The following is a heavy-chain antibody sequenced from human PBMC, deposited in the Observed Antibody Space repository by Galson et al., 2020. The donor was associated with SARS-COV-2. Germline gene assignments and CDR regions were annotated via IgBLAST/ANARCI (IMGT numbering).Heavy chain of an antibody. V-gene: IGHV4-39*01. D-gene: IGHD6-19*01. CDR1: GGSISSSSYY. CDR2: IYYSGST. J-gene: IGHJ4*02. CDR3: ASTYSSGWYYFDY. Sequence: SETLSLTCTVSGGSISSSSYYWGWIRQPPGKGLEWIGSIYYSGSTYYNPSLKSRVTISVDTSKNQFSLKLSSVTAADTAVYYCASTYSSGWYYFDYWGQGTLVTVSS.